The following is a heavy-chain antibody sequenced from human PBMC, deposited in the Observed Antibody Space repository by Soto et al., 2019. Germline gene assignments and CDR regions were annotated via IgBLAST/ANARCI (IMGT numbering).Heavy chain of an antibody. CDR2: IYRSGST. CDR1: VASVSSGGYY. CDR3: ARDTTALVSFEL. D-gene: IGHD5-18*01. J-gene: IGHJ4*02. Sequence: SETLSLTCTVSVASVSSGGYYWNWIRQHPGKGLEWIGYIYRSGSTYSNPSLKSRATISVDTSKNQFSLRLTSVTAADTAVYFCARDTTALVSFELWGQGTPVIVSS. V-gene: IGHV4-31*03.